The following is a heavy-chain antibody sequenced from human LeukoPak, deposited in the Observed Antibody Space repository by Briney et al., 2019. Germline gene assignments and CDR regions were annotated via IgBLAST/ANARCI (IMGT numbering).Heavy chain of an antibody. Sequence: SETLSLTCTVSGGSISSYYWSWTRQSPGKGLEWIGYIYYSESTNYNPSLKSRLTISVDTSKNQFSLRLSSVTAADTAVYYCARHSSDFWSGYYTNYYGVDVWGRGTTVTVSS. D-gene: IGHD3-3*01. CDR1: GGSISSYY. CDR2: IYYSEST. V-gene: IGHV4-59*08. J-gene: IGHJ6*02. CDR3: ARHSSDFWSGYYTNYYGVDV.